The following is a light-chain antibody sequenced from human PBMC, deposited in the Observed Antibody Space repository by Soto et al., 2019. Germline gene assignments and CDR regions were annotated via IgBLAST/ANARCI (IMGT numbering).Light chain of an antibody. V-gene: IGLV1-40*01. CDR2: GNS. J-gene: IGLJ2*01. Sequence: QSVLTQPPSVSGAPGQRATISCTGSSSNIGAGYDVHWYQQLPGTAPKLLIYGNSNRPSGVPDRFSGSKSGTSASLAITGLQAEDEADYYCQSYDSSLSGSEVVFGGGTTLTVL. CDR3: QSYDSSLSGSEVV. CDR1: SSNIGAGYD.